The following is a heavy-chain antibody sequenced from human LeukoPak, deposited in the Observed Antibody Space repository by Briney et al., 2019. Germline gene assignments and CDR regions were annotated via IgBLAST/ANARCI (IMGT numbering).Heavy chain of an antibody. CDR3: ARERLIDDWELPHPGDYYYYMDV. D-gene: IGHD1-26*01. CDR2: TYYRSKWYN. CDR1: GDSVSSNSAA. V-gene: IGHV6-1*01. Sequence: SQTLSLTCAISGDSVSSNSAAWNWIRQSPSRGLGWLGRTYYRSKWYNDYAVSVKSRITINPDTSKNQFSLQLNSVTPEDTAVYYCARERLIDDWELPHPGDYYYYMDVWGKGTTVTVSS. J-gene: IGHJ6*03.